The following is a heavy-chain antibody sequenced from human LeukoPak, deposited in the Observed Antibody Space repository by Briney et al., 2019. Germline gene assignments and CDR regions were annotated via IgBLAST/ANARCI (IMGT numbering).Heavy chain of an antibody. J-gene: IGHJ4*02. CDR2: IYYSGST. D-gene: IGHD2-21*02. Sequence: SSETLSLXCTVSGGSISSYYWSWIRQPPGKGLEWIGYIYYSGSTNYNPSLKSRVTISVDTSKNQFSLKLSSVTAADTAVYYCARGLRLPLDYWGQGTLVTVSS. CDR3: ARGLRLPLDY. CDR1: GGSISSYY. V-gene: IGHV4-59*01.